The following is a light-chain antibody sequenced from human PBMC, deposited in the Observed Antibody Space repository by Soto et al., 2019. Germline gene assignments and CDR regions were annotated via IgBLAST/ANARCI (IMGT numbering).Light chain of an antibody. J-gene: IGKJ1*01. Sequence: EIVLTQSPGTLSLSLGERATLSCRASQSVTSSFLAWYQQKPGQAPRLLIYGASSRATGITDMFSGSGSGTDFTLTISRLEPEDFAVYYCQQYGSSPWTFGQGTKVEIK. CDR3: QQYGSSPWT. V-gene: IGKV3-20*01. CDR2: GAS. CDR1: QSVTSSF.